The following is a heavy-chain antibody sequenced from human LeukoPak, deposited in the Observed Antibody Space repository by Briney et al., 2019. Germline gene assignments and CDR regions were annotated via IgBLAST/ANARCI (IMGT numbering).Heavy chain of an antibody. CDR1: GFTFSSYW. J-gene: IGHJ5*02. D-gene: IGHD6-19*01. V-gene: IGHV3-7*01. Sequence: GGSLRLSCAASGFTFSSYWMSWVRQAPGKGLEWVANIKQDGSEKYYVDSVKGRFTISRDNAKNSLYLQMNSLRAEDTAVYYWAREKSRGWYVAWGKEPLVPVS. CDR2: IKQDGSEK. CDR3: AREKSRGWYVA.